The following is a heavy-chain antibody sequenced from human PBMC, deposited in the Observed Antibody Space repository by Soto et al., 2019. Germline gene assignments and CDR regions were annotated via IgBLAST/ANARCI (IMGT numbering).Heavy chain of an antibody. CDR2: ISYDGSNK. J-gene: IGHJ4*02. CDR3: ARSAGKGGLAAPIDY. Sequence: VQLVESGGGVVQPGRSLRLSCASSGFTFSNYGMHWVRQAPGKGLEWVAVISYDGSNKYYADSVKGRFTISRDNSKSTLFLQMDSLRVEDTAVYYCARSAGKGGLAAPIDYWGQGTLVTVSS. V-gene: IGHV3-33*01. D-gene: IGHD6-13*01. CDR1: GFTFSNYG.